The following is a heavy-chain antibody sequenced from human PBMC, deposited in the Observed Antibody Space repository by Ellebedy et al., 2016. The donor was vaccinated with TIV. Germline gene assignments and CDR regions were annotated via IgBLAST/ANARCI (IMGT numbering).Heavy chain of an antibody. Sequence: AASVKVSCKAPGYTFTSYDINWVRQATGQGLEWMGWMTPNSGNAGSAQKFQGRVTMTWNTSISTAYMELSSLRSEDTAVYYFARHPPGEYCTGVSCWGQGTLVTVSS. V-gene: IGHV1-8*02. CDR3: ARHPPGEYCTGVSC. J-gene: IGHJ4*02. D-gene: IGHD2-15*01. CDR2: MTPNSGNA. CDR1: GYTFTSYD.